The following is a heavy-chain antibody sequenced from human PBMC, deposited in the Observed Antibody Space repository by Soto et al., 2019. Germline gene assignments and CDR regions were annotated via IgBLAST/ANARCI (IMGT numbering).Heavy chain of an antibody. D-gene: IGHD1-1*01. J-gene: IGHJ1*01. V-gene: IGHV3-23*01. Sequence: GGSLRLSCAASGFTFSTYAMGWVRQAPGKGLEWVSAISGGGGSTYYADSVKGRFTISRDNSKNTLYLQMNSLRAEDTAVYYCAKESASNSGYFQHWGRGTLVTVSS. CDR3: AKESASNSGYFQH. CDR1: GFTFSTYA. CDR2: ISGGGGST.